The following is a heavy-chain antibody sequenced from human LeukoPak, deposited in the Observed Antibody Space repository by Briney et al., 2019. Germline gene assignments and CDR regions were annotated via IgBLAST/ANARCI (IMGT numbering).Heavy chain of an antibody. CDR3: TRGPGYDYVWGSFRAEY. Sequence: GGSLRLSRAASGFIFNSYAMHWVRQARGRGLEYVSAITSSGNNIFYADSVKGRFTISRDNSKNTLYLQMGSLRAEDMAVYYCTRGPGYDYVWGSFRAEYWGQGTLVTVSS. CDR1: GFIFNSYA. CDR2: ITSSGNNI. V-gene: IGHV3-64*02. J-gene: IGHJ4*02. D-gene: IGHD3-16*02.